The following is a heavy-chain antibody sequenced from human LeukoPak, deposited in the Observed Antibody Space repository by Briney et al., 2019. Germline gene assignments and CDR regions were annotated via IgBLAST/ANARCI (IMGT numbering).Heavy chain of an antibody. CDR1: AGSFSGYY. V-gene: IGHV4-34*01. Sequence: SETLSLTCAVYAGSFSGYYWSWIRQPPGKGLEWIGEIDHSASTNYNPSLKSRVTISVDPSKNQFSLKLSSVTAADTAVYYCARAGYYDSSGYYLPFDYWGQGTLVTVSS. CDR3: ARAGYYDSSGYYLPFDY. CDR2: IDHSAST. D-gene: IGHD3-22*01. J-gene: IGHJ4*02.